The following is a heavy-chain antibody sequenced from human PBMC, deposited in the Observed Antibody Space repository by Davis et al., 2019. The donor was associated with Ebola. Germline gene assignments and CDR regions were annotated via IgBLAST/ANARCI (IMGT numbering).Heavy chain of an antibody. J-gene: IGHJ6*04. D-gene: IGHD2-8*01. V-gene: IGHV1-2*06. CDR2: INPNSGGT. CDR3: ARDRAYCTHGACFTRYHDYGLDV. Sequence: AASVKVSCKASGYTFTGYYMHWVRQAPGQGLEWMGRINPNSGGTNYAQKLQGRVTMTTDTSTSTAYMELRGLTSDDTAVYYCARDRAYCTHGACFTRYHDYGLDVWGKGTTVTVSS. CDR1: GYTFTGYY.